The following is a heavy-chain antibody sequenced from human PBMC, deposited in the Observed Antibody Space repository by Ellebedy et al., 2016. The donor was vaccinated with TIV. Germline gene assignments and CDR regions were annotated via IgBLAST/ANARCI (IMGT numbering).Heavy chain of an antibody. V-gene: IGHV4-61*02. CDR2: IYSIGNT. D-gene: IGHD4-17*01. CDR1: GGSISSVSYY. CDR3: ARDYGDSAWIDY. J-gene: IGHJ4*02. Sequence: SETLSLXXTVSGGSISSVSYYWSWIRQPAGKGLEWIGRIYSIGNTNYHPSLKSRVTMSVDTSSNSFSLILNSVTAADTAIYYCARDYGDSAWIDYWGQGVLVTVS.